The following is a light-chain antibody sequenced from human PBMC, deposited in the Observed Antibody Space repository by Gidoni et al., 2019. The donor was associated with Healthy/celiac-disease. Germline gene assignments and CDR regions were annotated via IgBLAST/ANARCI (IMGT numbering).Light chain of an antibody. J-gene: IGLJ2*01. CDR1: SSDVGGYNY. Sequence: SALTQPPSASGSPGQSVTISCTGTSSDVGGYNYVSWYQQHPGKAPKLMIYEVSKRPSVVPDRFSGSKSGNTSSLTVSVLQAEDEAYYYCSSYAGSSFVFGGGTKLTVL. CDR3: SSYAGSSFV. V-gene: IGLV2-8*01. CDR2: EVS.